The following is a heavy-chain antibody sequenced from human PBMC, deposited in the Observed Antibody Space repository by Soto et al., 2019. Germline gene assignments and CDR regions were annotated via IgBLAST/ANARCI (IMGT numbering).Heavy chain of an antibody. D-gene: IGHD7-27*01. V-gene: IGHV4-61*03. Sequence: SETLSLTCIVSGDSVTSGSYYWTRLRQPPGKGLEWIGYISYTGRTKYNPSLQSRVTISVDTSKNDFSLNLSSVTAADTAVYFCAREWGLLPYYVMNVWGHGTAVTVSS. CDR3: AREWGLLPYYVMNV. CDR1: GDSVTSGSYY. CDR2: ISYTGRT. J-gene: IGHJ6*02.